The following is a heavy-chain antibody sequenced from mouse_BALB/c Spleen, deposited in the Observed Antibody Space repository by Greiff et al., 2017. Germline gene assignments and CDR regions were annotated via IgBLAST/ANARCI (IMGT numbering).Heavy chain of an antibody. Sequence: QVQLQQSGPGLVQPSQSLSITCTVSGFSLTSYGVHWVRQSPGKGLEWLGVIWSGGSTDYNAAFISRLSISKDNSKSQVFFKMNSLQANDTAIYYCARPYYYGSSYVWFAYWGQGTLVTVSA. CDR3: ARPYYYGSSYVWFAY. CDR2: IWSGGST. D-gene: IGHD1-1*01. J-gene: IGHJ3*01. V-gene: IGHV2-2*02. CDR1: GFSLTSYG.